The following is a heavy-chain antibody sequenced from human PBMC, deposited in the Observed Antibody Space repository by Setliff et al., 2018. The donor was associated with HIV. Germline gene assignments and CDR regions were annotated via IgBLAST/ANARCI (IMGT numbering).Heavy chain of an antibody. CDR2: ISSNGGST. J-gene: IGHJ3*02. CDR1: GFTFSSYA. V-gene: IGHV3-64D*09. CDR3: VKDGPELQQAFDI. D-gene: IGHD1-7*01. Sequence: AGGSLRLSCAASGFTFSSYAMHWVRQAPGKGLEYVSAISSNGGSTYYADSVKGRFTISRDNSKNTLYLQMSSLRAEDTAVYYCVKDGPELQQAFDIWGQGTMVTVSS.